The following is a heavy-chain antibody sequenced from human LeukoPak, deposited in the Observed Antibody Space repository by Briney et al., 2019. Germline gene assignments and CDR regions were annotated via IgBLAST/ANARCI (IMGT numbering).Heavy chain of an antibody. Sequence: APVKVSCKASGYTFTGYYMHWVRQAPGQGLEWMGWINPNSGGTNYAQKFQGRVTMTRDTSISTAYMELSRLRSDDTAVYYCARDSGQVIAFDIWGQGTMVTVSS. V-gene: IGHV1-2*02. CDR1: GYTFTGYY. J-gene: IGHJ3*02. D-gene: IGHD2-21*01. CDR3: ARDSGQVIAFDI. CDR2: INPNSGGT.